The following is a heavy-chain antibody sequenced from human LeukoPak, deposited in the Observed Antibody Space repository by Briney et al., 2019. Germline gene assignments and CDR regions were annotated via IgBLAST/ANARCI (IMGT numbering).Heavy chain of an antibody. CDR3: ARSRSGSSNFDY. CDR1: GYSFPSYW. V-gene: IGHV5-51*01. CDR2: IYPGDSDT. J-gene: IGHJ4*02. D-gene: IGHD1-26*01. Sequence: GESLQISCKGSGYSFPSYWIAWVRQMPGKGLEWMGIIYPGDSDTRYSPSFQGQVTISADKSISTAFLQWSSLIASDTAMYYCARSRSGSSNFDYWGQGTLVTVSS.